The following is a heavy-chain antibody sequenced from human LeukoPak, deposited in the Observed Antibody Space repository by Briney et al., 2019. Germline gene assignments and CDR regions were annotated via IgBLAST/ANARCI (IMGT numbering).Heavy chain of an antibody. V-gene: IGHV4-39*07. Sequence: SETLSLTCTVSGGSISSSSYYWGWIRQPPGKGLEWIGGIYYRGITYYNPSLKSRVTISVDTSKNQFSLKLSSVTAAGTAVYYCARVVYDSSTYPKSYFDFWGQGTLVTVSS. CDR1: GGSISSSSYY. CDR3: ARVVYDSSTYPKSYFDF. D-gene: IGHD3-22*01. CDR2: IYYRGIT. J-gene: IGHJ4*02.